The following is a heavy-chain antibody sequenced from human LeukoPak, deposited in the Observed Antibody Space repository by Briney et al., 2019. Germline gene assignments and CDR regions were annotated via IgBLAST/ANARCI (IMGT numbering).Heavy chain of an antibody. Sequence: GGSLRLSCAASGFTFSTYWMTWVRQAPGKGLEWVAKIKEDGSEKYFVDSVKGRFSISRDNAKNSMSLQMNSLRVEGTAVYYCARAHYYHDSGTYHFDYWGQGTLVTVSS. CDR3: ARAHYYHDSGTYHFDY. CDR2: IKEDGSEK. J-gene: IGHJ4*02. D-gene: IGHD3-10*01. V-gene: IGHV3-7*05. CDR1: GFTFSTYW.